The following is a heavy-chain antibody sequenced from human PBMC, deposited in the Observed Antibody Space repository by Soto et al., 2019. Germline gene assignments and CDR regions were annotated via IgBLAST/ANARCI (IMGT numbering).Heavy chain of an antibody. D-gene: IGHD3-3*01. J-gene: IGHJ4*02. V-gene: IGHV3-23*01. CDR2: ISGSGGST. Sequence: GGSLRLSCAASGFTFSSYAMSWVRQAPGKGLEWVSAISGSGGSTYYADSVKGRFTISRDNSKNTLYLQMNSLRAEDTAVYYCAKDPRDDFWSGYYTPDYFDYWGQGTLVTV. CDR3: AKDPRDDFWSGYYTPDYFDY. CDR1: GFTFSSYA.